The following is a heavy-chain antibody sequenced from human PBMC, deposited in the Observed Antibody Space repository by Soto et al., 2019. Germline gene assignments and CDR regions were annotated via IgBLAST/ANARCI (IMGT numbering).Heavy chain of an antibody. CDR3: AHRRCDLLTGHYDFDY. CDR2: ISWDGAK. CDR1: GFSLNTRGVG. Sequence: QITLKESGPTLVKPTQTLTLTCTFSGFSLNTRGVGVGWIRQPPGKALEWLALISWDGAKRYSPSLKSRLPITKDTSEHQVGLTTTNMDPMDTATYYCAHRRCDLLTGHYDFDYWGQGTLVTVSS. J-gene: IGHJ4*02. V-gene: IGHV2-5*02. D-gene: IGHD3-9*01.